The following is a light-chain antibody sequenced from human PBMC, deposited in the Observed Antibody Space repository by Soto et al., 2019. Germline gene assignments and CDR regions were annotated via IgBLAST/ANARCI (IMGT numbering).Light chain of an antibody. J-gene: IGLJ1*01. CDR3: SSYTSSSTLGV. V-gene: IGLV2-14*01. Sequence: QSALTQPASVSGSPGQSITISCTGTSSDVRGYNYVSWYQQHPGKAPKIMIYEVTNRPPGVSNRFSGSKSGNTASLTISGLQAEDEADYYCSSYTSSSTLGVFGTGTKLTVL. CDR2: EVT. CDR1: SSDVRGYNY.